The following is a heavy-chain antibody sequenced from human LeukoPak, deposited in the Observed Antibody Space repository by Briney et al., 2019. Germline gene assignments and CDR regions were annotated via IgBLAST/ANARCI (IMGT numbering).Heavy chain of an antibody. V-gene: IGHV4-59*01. CDR3: ARAYYYDSSGYYLESQYFDL. CDR2: IYYSGST. D-gene: IGHD3-22*01. Sequence: PSETLSLTCTVSGGSISSYYWSWIRQPPGKGLEWIGYIYYSGSTNYNPSLKSRVTISVDTSKNQFSLKLSSVTAADTAVYYCARAYYYDSSGYYLESQYFDLWGRGTLVTVSS. J-gene: IGHJ2*01. CDR1: GGSISSYY.